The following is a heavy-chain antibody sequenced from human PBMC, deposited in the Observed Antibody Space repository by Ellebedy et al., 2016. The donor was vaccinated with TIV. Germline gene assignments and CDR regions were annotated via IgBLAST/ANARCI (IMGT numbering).Heavy chain of an antibody. CDR2: INQDGSEK. D-gene: IGHD1/OR15-1a*01. CDR3: ARENWYNDY. J-gene: IGHJ4*02. V-gene: IGHV3-7*04. CDR1: GFPFTTFW. Sequence: GESLKISCAASGFPFTTFWMSWVRQAPGKGLEWVGNINQDGSEKCYGDSVKGRFTISRDNAKNSVYLQMNSLRAEDTAVYYCARENWYNDYWGQGTLVTVSS.